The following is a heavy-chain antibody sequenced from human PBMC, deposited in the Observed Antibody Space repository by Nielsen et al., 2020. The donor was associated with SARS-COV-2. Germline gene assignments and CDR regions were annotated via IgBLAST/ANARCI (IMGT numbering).Heavy chain of an antibody. CDR1: GFTFSSYA. Sequence: GGSLRLSCAASGFTFSSYAMSWVRQAPGKGLEWVSAISGSGGSTYYADSVKGRFTVSRDNSRNTLFLQMNSLRAEDTAIYYCARDQARSGIYYFDYWGQGTLVTVSS. V-gene: IGHV3-23*01. CDR2: ISGSGGST. J-gene: IGHJ4*02. CDR3: ARDQARSGIYYFDY. D-gene: IGHD2-15*01.